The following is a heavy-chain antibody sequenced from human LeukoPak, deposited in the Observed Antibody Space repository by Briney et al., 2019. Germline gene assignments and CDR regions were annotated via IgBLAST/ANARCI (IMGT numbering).Heavy chain of an antibody. Sequence: PGGSLRLSCAASGFTFSTCSMNWVRQAPGKGLEWVSYVSSSSSTIYYADSVRGRFTISRDNAKNSLYLQMNSLRAEDTAVYYCAKGRETSLSLAGTGDYWGQGTLVTVSS. CDR2: VSSSSSTI. V-gene: IGHV3-48*04. CDR3: AKGRETSLSLAGTGDY. J-gene: IGHJ4*02. CDR1: GFTFSTCS. D-gene: IGHD6-13*01.